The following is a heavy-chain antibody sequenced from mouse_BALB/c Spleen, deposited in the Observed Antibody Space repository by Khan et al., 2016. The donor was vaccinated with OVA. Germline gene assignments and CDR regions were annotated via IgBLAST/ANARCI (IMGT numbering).Heavy chain of an antibody. Sequence: EVELVESGGDLVKPGGSLKLSCAASGFTFSTYGMSWVRQAPDKRLEWVATVSTGGSYTYYPDSVKGRFTIFRDNAKNTLYLQMSGLRSEDTAMFYCTRLAYYYDSEGFAYWGQGTLVTVSA. D-gene: IGHD1-1*01. J-gene: IGHJ3*01. CDR1: GFTFSTYG. CDR3: TRLAYYYDSEGFAY. CDR2: VSTGGSYT. V-gene: IGHV5-6*01.